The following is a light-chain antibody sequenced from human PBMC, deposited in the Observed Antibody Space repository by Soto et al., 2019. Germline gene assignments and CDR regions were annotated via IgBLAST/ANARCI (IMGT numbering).Light chain of an antibody. CDR1: QSVSSN. CDR3: QQYNNLPPT. CDR2: GAS. Sequence: EIVMTQSPATRSVSPGERATLSCRSSQSVSSNLAWYQQKPGEAPRLLIYGASTRATGIPARFSGSGSGTEFTLTISSLQSEDFAVYYCQQYNNLPPTFGQGTKVDIK. V-gene: IGKV3-15*01. J-gene: IGKJ1*01.